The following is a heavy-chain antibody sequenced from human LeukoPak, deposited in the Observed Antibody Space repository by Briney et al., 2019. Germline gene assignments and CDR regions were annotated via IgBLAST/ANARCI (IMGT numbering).Heavy chain of an antibody. Sequence: PGGSPRLSCAASNFAFSTYAMTWVRQAPGQGLEWVSSISVLGFDTSYADSVKGRFTISRDNSQSTLFLQMNSLRAEDTAVYYCTKDPNGDYVGAFDFWGQGTMVTVSS. CDR3: TKDPNGDYVGAFDF. J-gene: IGHJ3*01. D-gene: IGHD4-17*01. V-gene: IGHV3-23*01. CDR1: NFAFSTYA. CDR2: ISVLGFDT.